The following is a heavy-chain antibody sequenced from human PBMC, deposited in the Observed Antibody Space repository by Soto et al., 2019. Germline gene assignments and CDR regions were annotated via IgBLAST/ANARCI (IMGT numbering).Heavy chain of an antibody. Sequence: QVQLVQSGAEVKKPGASVTVSCKVSGYTFTTYGISWVRQTPGQGLEWMGWISTSNGGTNYAQSLQGRVTMTTDTSTSTGYLEQRSLRSDDTAIYYCARDVANGFGYGYGYWGQGTLVTVSS. V-gene: IGHV1-18*01. D-gene: IGHD5-18*01. CDR3: ARDVANGFGYGYGY. CDR2: ISTSNGGT. J-gene: IGHJ4*02. CDR1: GYTFTTYG.